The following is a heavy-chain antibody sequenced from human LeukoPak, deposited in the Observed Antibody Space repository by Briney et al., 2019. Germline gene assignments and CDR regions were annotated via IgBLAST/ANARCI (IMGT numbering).Heavy chain of an antibody. CDR1: GYTFTSYY. CDR3: AWGVSGYDYAFDY. V-gene: IGHV1-69*06. D-gene: IGHD5-12*01. Sequence: GASVKVSCKASGYTFTSYYMHWVRQAPGQGLEWMGGIIPIFGTANYAQKFQGRVTITADKSTSTAYMELSSLRSEDTAVYYCAWGVSGYDYAFDYWGQGTLVTVSS. J-gene: IGHJ4*02. CDR2: IIPIFGTA.